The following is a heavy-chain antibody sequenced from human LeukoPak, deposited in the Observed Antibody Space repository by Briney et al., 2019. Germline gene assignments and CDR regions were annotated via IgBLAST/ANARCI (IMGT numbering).Heavy chain of an antibody. J-gene: IGHJ4*02. CDR2: ISYDGSNK. CDR1: GFTFSSYA. D-gene: IGHD6-19*01. Sequence: PGGSLRLSCAASGFTFSSYAMHWVRQAPGKGLEWVAVISYDGSNKYYADSVKGRVTISRDNSKNTLYLQMNSLRAEDTAVYYCARFSGRVWGQGTLVTVSS. CDR3: ARFSGRV. V-gene: IGHV3-30-3*01.